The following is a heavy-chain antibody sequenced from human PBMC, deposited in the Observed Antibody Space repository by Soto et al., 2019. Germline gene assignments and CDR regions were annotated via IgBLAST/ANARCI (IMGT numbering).Heavy chain of an antibody. CDR1: GYSFTSYW. CDR2: IYPGDSDT. D-gene: IGHD4-17*01. Sequence: AESVKISCNGSGYSFTSYWIGWVRQMPWKGLEWMGIIYPGDSDTRYSPSFQGQVTISADKSISTAYLQWSSLKASDTAMYYCARRPDYGDYSNWFDPWGQGTLVTVSS. CDR3: ARRPDYGDYSNWFDP. V-gene: IGHV5-51*01. J-gene: IGHJ5*02.